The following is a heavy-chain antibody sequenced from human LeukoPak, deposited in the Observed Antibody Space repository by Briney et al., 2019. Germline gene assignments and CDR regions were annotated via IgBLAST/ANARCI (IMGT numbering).Heavy chain of an antibody. V-gene: IGHV4-59*11. D-gene: IGHD3-22*01. CDR1: GGSISSHY. J-gene: IGHJ3*02. Sequence: SETLSLTCTVSGGSISSHYWTWIRQSPVKGLEWIGDISNSGSTSYNPSLKSRVTISIDTSKNQFSLKLSSVTAADTAVYYCAATYYYDSSGYSDAFDIWGQGTMVTVSS. CDR2: ISNSGST. CDR3: AATYYYDSSGYSDAFDI.